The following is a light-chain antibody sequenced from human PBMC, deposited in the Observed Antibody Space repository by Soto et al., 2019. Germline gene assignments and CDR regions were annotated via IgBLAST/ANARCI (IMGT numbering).Light chain of an antibody. V-gene: IGKV3D-20*02. CDR1: QSVSSSY. Sequence: EIVLTQSPGTLSLSPGERATLSCRASQSVSSSYLAWYQQKSGQAPRLLIYDTFNRATGIPARFSGSGSGTDFTLTISGLEPEDFAIYYCQQRSNWPPITFGQGTRLEIK. J-gene: IGKJ5*01. CDR2: DTF. CDR3: QQRSNWPPIT.